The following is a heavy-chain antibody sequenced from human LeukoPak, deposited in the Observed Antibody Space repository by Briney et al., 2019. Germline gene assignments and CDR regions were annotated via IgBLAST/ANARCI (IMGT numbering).Heavy chain of an antibody. Sequence: ASVKVSCKASGYTFTSYGISWVRQAPGQGLEWMGWISAYNGNTNYAQKLQGRLTMTTDTSTSTAYMELRSLRSDDTAVYHCARGTTVTTVRGWFDPWGQGTLVTVSS. CDR2: ISAYNGNT. D-gene: IGHD4-11*01. J-gene: IGHJ5*02. CDR1: GYTFTSYG. V-gene: IGHV1-18*01. CDR3: ARGTTVTTVRGWFDP.